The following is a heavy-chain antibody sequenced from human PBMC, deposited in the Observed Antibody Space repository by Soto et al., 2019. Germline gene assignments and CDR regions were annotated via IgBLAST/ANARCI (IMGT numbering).Heavy chain of an antibody. Sequence: SGTLSVTCGVDGGYDSKYYWSWVRQPPGKGLEWIGEVSNYNANLKSRVTISVDTSKNQVSLRLNSATAADTAVYFCARKHYSGFDLWGQGTLVTVYS. CDR3: ARKHYSGFDL. J-gene: IGHJ4*02. CDR1: GGYDSKYY. D-gene: IGHD4-4*01. CDR2: VS. V-gene: IGHV4-34*01.